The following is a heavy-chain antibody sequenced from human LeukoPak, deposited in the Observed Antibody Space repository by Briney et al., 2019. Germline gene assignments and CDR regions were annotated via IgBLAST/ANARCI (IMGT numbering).Heavy chain of an antibody. CDR2: INGHGLNT. V-gene: IGHV3-23*01. D-gene: IGHD3-10*01. CDR3: ARTTGFQIYYPMDV. CDR1: GFVFEDYA. Sequence: GGSLRLSCVTSGFVFEDYAVNWVRRAPGKGLEWVSGINGHGLNTYYADSVQGRFSTSRDNSRNTVSLQVNSLRAEDAAIYYCARTTGFQIYYPMDVWGQGTTVTVSS. J-gene: IGHJ6*02.